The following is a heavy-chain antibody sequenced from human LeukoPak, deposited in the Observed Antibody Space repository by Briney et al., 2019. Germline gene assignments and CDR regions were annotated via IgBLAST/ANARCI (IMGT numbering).Heavy chain of an antibody. D-gene: IGHD6-19*01. V-gene: IGHV1-69*05. J-gene: IGHJ5*02. CDR1: GDTFSSYA. CDR2: IIPIFGTA. Sequence: SVKASCKASGDTFSSYAISWVRQAPGQGLEWMGRIIPIFGTANYAQKFQGRVTITTDESTSTAYMELSSLRSEDTAVYYCARVSASMDLSGWSYNWFDPWGQGTLVTVSS. CDR3: ARVSASMDLSGWSYNWFDP.